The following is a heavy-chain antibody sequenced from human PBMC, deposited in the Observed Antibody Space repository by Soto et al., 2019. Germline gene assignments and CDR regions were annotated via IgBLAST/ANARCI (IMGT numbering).Heavy chain of an antibody. CDR1: GFTVSDIY. D-gene: IGHD2-15*01. CDR3: AREPRYCSGGSWSIMGDAFDI. Sequence: EVQLVESGGGLVQPGGSLRLSCVASGFTVSDIYMNWVRQAPGKGLEWVSVIYKDFTDYADFVKGRFSVSTDSSKNALYLQRDNLRAEDTAVYYCAREPRYCSGGSWSIMGDAFDIWGQGAMVTVSS. CDR2: IYKDFT. J-gene: IGHJ3*02. V-gene: IGHV3-66*01.